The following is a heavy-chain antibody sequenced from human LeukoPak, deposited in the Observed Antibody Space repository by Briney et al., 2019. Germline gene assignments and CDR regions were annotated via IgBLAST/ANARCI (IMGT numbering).Heavy chain of an antibody. J-gene: IGHJ2*01. CDR2: IRYSGST. CDR1: SGSIGSYY. Sequence: SETLSLTCIVSSGSIGSYYWGWIRQPPGKGLEWLGYIRYSGSTKYNPSLKSRVSISVDTSKSQFSLKLSSATAADTAVYYCARVGLTTVVNEGTYWYFDLWGRGTLVTVSS. V-gene: IGHV4-59*01. D-gene: IGHD4-23*01. CDR3: ARVGLTTVVNEGTYWYFDL.